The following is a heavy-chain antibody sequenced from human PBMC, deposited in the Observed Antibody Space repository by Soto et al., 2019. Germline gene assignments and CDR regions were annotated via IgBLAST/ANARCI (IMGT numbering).Heavy chain of an antibody. D-gene: IGHD2-8*01. J-gene: IGHJ3*02. V-gene: IGHV3-7*05. CDR2: IRKDGSQR. Sequence: EVQLVESGGGLVQPGGSLTLSCAASEFAFSSYWMTWVRQSPGKGLEWVANIRKDGSQRSYVDSVRGRFTISRDNSKNSMYRQMISLRAEDPALYFCARDVSAGGSGLYFDAFDMWGQGTMVTVSS. CDR3: ARDVSAGGSGLYFDAFDM. CDR1: EFAFSSYW.